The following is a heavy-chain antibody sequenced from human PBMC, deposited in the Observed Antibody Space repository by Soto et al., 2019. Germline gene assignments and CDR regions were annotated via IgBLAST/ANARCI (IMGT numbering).Heavy chain of an antibody. V-gene: IGHV3-23*01. CDR1: GFTFINYA. CDR2: ISGGGDRA. Sequence: EVQLLESGGGLVQPGGSLRLSCVGSGFTFINYAMNWVRQTPGKGLEWVSTISGGGDRAFDADTVKGRFTISRDNSKNTVNLQMNSLRADDTAVYYCARKVLGSTSRPDWWYFDLWGRGTQVTVSS. D-gene: IGHD2-2*01. J-gene: IGHJ2*01. CDR3: ARKVLGSTSRPDWWYFDL.